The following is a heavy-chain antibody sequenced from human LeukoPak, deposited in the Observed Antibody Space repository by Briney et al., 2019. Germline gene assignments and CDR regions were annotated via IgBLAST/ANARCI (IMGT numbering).Heavy chain of an antibody. J-gene: IGHJ4*02. CDR2: IWYDGSNK. CDR3: AKDRSGISDY. CDR1: GFTFSSYG. V-gene: IGHV3-33*06. Sequence: GGSLRLSCAASGFTFSSYGMHWVRQAPGKGLEWVVVIWYDGSNKYYGDSLKARFNISRDNSKTTLYLQMNSLRAEDTAVYYCAKDRSGISDYWGQGTLVTVSS. D-gene: IGHD3-10*01.